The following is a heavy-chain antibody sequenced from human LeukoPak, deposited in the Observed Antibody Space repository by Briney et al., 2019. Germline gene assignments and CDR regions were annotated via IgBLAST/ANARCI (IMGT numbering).Heavy chain of an antibody. CDR2: IYYSGST. J-gene: IGHJ5*02. V-gene: IGHV4-59*08. D-gene: IGHD6-19*01. CDR1: GDSISSYY. CDR3: ARHSTSGWNRFDP. Sequence: PSQTLSLTCTVSGDSISSYYWSWIRQPPGKGLEWIGYIYYSGSTNYNPSLKSRVTISVDTSKNQFSLKLSSVTAADTAVYYCARHSTSGWNRFDPWGQETLVTVSS.